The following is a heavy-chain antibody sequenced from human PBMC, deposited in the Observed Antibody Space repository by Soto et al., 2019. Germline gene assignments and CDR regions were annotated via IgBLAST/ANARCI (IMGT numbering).Heavy chain of an antibody. CDR3: AKVAGPSGYYPEF. D-gene: IGHD3-22*01. Sequence: EVQLLESGGGLVQPGGSLRLSCAASGFTFSNYAMSWVRQAPGKGPEWVSALSRGGDYTYYADSVKGRFTISRDISMNTLYLQINSLRAEDTAVYYCAKVAGPSGYYPEFWGQGALVTVSS. V-gene: IGHV3-23*01. CDR2: LSRGGDYT. J-gene: IGHJ4*02. CDR1: GFTFSNYA.